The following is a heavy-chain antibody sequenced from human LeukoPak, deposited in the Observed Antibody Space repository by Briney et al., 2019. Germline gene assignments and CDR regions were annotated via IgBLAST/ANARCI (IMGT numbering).Heavy chain of an antibody. J-gene: IGHJ5*02. CDR2: TYYRSKWYN. Sequence: SQTLSLTCAISGDSVSSNSAAWNWIRQSPSRGLEWLGRTYYRSKWYNDYAVSVKSRITINPDTSKNQFSLQLNSVTPEDTAVYYCARARIVVVVAEEGTDNWFDPWGQGTLVTVSS. D-gene: IGHD2-15*01. V-gene: IGHV6-1*01. CDR3: ARARIVVVVAEEGTDNWFDP. CDR1: GDSVSSNSAA.